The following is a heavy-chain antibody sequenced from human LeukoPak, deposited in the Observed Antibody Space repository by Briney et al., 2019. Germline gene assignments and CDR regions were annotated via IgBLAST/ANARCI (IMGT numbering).Heavy chain of an antibody. Sequence: SETLSLTCSVSGGSISSSTYYWGWIRQPPGKGLEWIGSIYYSGSTYYNLSLKSRVTISLDTSKNQFSLKLSSVTAADTAVYYCAREYSYGSSYYFDYWGQGTLVTVSS. V-gene: IGHV4-39*07. D-gene: IGHD5-18*01. CDR3: AREYSYGSSYYFDY. CDR2: IYYSGST. CDR1: GGSISSSTYY. J-gene: IGHJ4*02.